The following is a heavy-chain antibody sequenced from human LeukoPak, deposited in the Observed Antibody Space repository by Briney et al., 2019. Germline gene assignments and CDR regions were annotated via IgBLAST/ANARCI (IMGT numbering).Heavy chain of an antibody. CDR3: ARDPLSIAARYFDY. CDR2: ISGSGGDT. CDR1: GFTFKYFT. D-gene: IGHD6-6*01. V-gene: IGHV3-21*01. Sequence: GGSLRLSCAASGFTFKYFTMNWVRQAPGKGLEWVSSISGSGGDTYYADSVKGRFTISRDNAKNSLYLQMNSLRAEDTAVYYCARDPLSIAARYFDYWGQGTLVTVSS. J-gene: IGHJ4*02.